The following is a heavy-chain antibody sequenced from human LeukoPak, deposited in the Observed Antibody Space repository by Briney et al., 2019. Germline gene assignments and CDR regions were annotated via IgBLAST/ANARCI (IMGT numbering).Heavy chain of an antibody. CDR1: GYTFTGYY. CDR3: ARVNPRGDSLGWFDP. V-gene: IGHV1-2*02. D-gene: IGHD4-17*01. CDR2: VNPNSGGT. Sequence: ASVKVSCKASGYTFTGYYMHWVRQAPGQGLEWMGWVNPNSGGTNYAQEFQGRVTMTRDTSISTAYMELSRLTSDDTAVYYCARVNPRGDSLGWFDPWGQGTLVAVSS. J-gene: IGHJ5*02.